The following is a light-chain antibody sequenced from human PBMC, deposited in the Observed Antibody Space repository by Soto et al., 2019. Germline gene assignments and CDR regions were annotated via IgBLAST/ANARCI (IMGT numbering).Light chain of an antibody. J-gene: IGKJ5*01. CDR3: QQYGSSPVT. Sequence: EIVLTQSPGTLSLSPGDRATLSCRASQSVGSSQLAWYHQKPGQAPRLLIYGASTRATGIPDRFSGSGSGTDFTLTSSRLEPEDFAVYYCQQYGSSPVTFGQGTRLEIK. V-gene: IGKV3-20*01. CDR2: GAS. CDR1: QSVGSSQ.